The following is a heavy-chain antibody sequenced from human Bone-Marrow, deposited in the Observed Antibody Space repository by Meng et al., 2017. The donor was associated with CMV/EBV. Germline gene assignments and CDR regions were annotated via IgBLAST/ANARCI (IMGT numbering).Heavy chain of an antibody. CDR3: AKGDASGSYYNVGYYGMDV. CDR2: ISWNSGSI. Sequence: SLKISCAASGFTFDDYAMHWVRQAPGKGLEWVSSISWNSGSIGYADSVKGRFIISRDNAKNSLYLQMNSLRAEDTALYYCAKGDASGSYYNVGYYGMDVWGQGTTVTFYS. CDR1: GFTFDDYA. D-gene: IGHD3-10*01. V-gene: IGHV3-9*01. J-gene: IGHJ6*02.